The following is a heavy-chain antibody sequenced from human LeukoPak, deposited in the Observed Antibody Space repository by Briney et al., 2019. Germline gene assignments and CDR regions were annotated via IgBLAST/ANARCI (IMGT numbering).Heavy chain of an antibody. CDR3: ASGTRHLSLDY. Sequence: GGSLRLSCAASGFTFSDYYMSWIRQAPGKGLEWVSYISGSGSTIYYADSVKGRFTISRDNAKNSLYLQMNSLRAEDTAVYYCASGTRHLSLDYWGQGTLVTVSS. J-gene: IGHJ4*02. CDR1: GFTFSDYY. D-gene: IGHD6-13*01. V-gene: IGHV3-11*01. CDR2: ISGSGSTI.